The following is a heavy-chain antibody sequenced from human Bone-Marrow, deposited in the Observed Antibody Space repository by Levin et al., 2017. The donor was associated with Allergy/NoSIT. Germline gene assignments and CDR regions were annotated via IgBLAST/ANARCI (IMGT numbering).Heavy chain of an antibody. V-gene: IGHV2-5*01. CDR3: AHLNTGKNYSYDY. Sequence: SGPTLVKPTQTLTLTCTFSGFFLSTNRVAVGWIRQPPGKALEWLAHIYGNDDDRYSSSLKSRLTITKDTSKNQVVLTMTNMDPVDTATYFCAHLNTGKNYSYDYWAREPWSPSPQ. CDR1: GFFLSTNRVA. D-gene: IGHD1-26*01. CDR2: IYGNDDD. J-gene: IGHJ4*02.